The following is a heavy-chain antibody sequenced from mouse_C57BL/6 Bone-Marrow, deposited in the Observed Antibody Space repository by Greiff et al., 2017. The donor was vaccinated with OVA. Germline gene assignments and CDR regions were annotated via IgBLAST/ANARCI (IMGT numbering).Heavy chain of an antibody. CDR3: VRQGYYYGSSFYWYFDV. D-gene: IGHD1-1*01. J-gene: IGHJ1*03. V-gene: IGHV10-1*01. CDR2: IRSKSNNYAT. CDR1: GFSFNTYA. Sequence: EVKLVESGGGLVQPKGSLKLSCAASGFSFNTYATNWVRQAPGKGLEWVARIRSKSNNYATYYADSVKDRFTISRDDSESMLYLQMNNLKTEDTAMYYCVRQGYYYGSSFYWYFDVWGTGTTVTVSS.